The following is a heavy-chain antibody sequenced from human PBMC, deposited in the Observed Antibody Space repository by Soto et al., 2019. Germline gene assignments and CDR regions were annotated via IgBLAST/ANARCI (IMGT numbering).Heavy chain of an antibody. CDR1: GGYFSGYY. CDR2: INHSGST. D-gene: IGHD3-3*02. V-gene: IGHV4-34*01. J-gene: IGHJ6*01. Sequence: SETLCLTYAVYGGYFSGYYWSWIRQPPGKGLEWIGQINHSGSTNYNPSLKSRVTISVDTSKNQFSLKLNSVTAADRAVYYCARGRISPGYHYYYDMDVWGQGTTVTVSS. CDR3: ARGRISPGYHYYYDMDV.